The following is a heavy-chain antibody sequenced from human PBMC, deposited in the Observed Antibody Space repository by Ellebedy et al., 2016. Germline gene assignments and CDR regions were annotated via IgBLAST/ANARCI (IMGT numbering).Heavy chain of an antibody. CDR2: ISGSGDRT. CDR3: AKCRHINGCLLDY. D-gene: IGHD6-19*01. J-gene: IGHJ4*02. V-gene: IGHV3-23*01. CDR1: GGSVSSDY. Sequence: ETLSLTCNVSGGSVSSDYWNWIRRAPGKGLEWVSTISGSGDRTNYADSVKGRFTISRDSSKNTLYLDMDSLRAEDTAIYYCAKCRHINGCLLDYWGQGTLVTVSS.